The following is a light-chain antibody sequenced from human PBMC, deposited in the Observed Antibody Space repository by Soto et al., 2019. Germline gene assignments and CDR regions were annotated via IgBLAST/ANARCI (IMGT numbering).Light chain of an antibody. Sequence: QSVLTQPPSVSGAPGQRVTISCTGSSSNIGAGYSVHWYQQLPGTAPKVLIYGNNNRPSGVPDRFSGSKSGTSASLAITGLQAEDEADYYCQSYDNSLTGCVFGGGTKVTVL. J-gene: IGLJ3*02. V-gene: IGLV1-40*01. CDR1: SSNIGAGYS. CDR3: QSYDNSLTGCV. CDR2: GNN.